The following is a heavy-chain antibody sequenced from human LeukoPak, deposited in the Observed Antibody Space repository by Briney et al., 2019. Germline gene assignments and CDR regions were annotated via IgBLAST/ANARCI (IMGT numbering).Heavy chain of an antibody. D-gene: IGHD3-10*01. V-gene: IGHV1-3*01. CDR2: INAGNGNT. CDR3: ATDGRAYYYGSGSRGGMDV. CDR1: GYTFTSYA. Sequence: ASVKVSCKASGYTFTSYAMHWVRQAPGQRLEWMGWINAGNGNTKYSQKFQGRVTITRDTSASTAYMELSSLRSEDTAVYYCATDGRAYYYGSGSRGGMDVWGKGTTVTVPS. J-gene: IGHJ6*04.